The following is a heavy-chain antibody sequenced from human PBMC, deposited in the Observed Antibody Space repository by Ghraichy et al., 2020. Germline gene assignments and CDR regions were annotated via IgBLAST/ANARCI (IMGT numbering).Heavy chain of an antibody. CDR3: ARLWGAYFDYFDY. J-gene: IGHJ4*02. Sequence: GESLNISCAASGFTFSAYWMSWVRQAPGKGLEWVASVKQDGTEKSYVDSVKGRFTISRDNAKNSLYLQMNSLRAEDTAVYYCARLWGAYFDYFDYWGQGTLVTVSS. D-gene: IGHD3-3*01. V-gene: IGHV3-7*01. CDR1: GFTFSAYW. CDR2: VKQDGTEK.